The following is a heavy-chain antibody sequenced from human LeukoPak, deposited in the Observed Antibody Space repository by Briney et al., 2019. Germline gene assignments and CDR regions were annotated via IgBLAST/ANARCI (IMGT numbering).Heavy chain of an antibody. CDR2: INPNSGGT. CDR1: GYTFTGYY. D-gene: IGHD3-16*02. V-gene: IGHV1-2*02. Sequence: ASVKVSCKASGYTFTGYYMHWVRQAPGQGLEWMGWINPNSGGTNYAQKFKGRVTMTRDTSISTAYMELSRLRSDDTAVYYCARAPNYVWGSYRSVSNFIDYWGQGTLVTVSS. J-gene: IGHJ4*02. CDR3: ARAPNYVWGSYRSVSNFIDY.